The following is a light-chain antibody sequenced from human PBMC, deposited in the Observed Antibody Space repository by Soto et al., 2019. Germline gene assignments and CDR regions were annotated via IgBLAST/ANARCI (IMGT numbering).Light chain of an antibody. Sequence: DIHMTQSPSSLSASVGGRVTITGRASQGISNYLAWYQQKPGKVPKLLIYAASTLQSGVPSRFSGSGSGTVFTLTITSLQPEDFATYYCQQTYSTPITFGQGTRLEIK. CDR1: QGISNY. J-gene: IGKJ5*01. CDR3: QQTYSTPIT. V-gene: IGKV1-27*01. CDR2: AAS.